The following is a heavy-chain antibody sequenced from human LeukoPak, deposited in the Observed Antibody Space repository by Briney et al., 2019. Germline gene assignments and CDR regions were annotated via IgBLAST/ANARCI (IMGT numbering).Heavy chain of an antibody. D-gene: IGHD4-17*01. CDR2: IIPIFGTA. J-gene: IGHJ4*02. CDR3: ARALTTVTYYFDY. CDR1: GGTFSSYA. V-gene: IGHV1-69*05. Sequence: ASVKVSCKASGGTFSSYAISWVRQAPGQGLEWMGRIIPIFGTANYAQKFQGRVTITTDESTTTAYMELSSLRSEDTAVYYCARALTTVTYYFDYWGQGTLVTVSS.